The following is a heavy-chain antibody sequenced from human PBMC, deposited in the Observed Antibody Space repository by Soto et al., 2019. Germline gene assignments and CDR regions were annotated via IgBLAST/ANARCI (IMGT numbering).Heavy chain of an antibody. CDR1: GXTFSSYA. V-gene: IGHV3-23*01. J-gene: IGHJ6*02. CDR2: ISGSGGST. D-gene: IGHD2-2*01. CDR3: AKRWGSTSCPGCYGMDV. Sequence: LRLSCAASGXTFSSYAMSWVRQAPGKGLEWVSAISGSGGSTYYADSVKGRFTISRDNSKNTLYLQMNSLRAEDTAVYYCAKRWGSTSCPGCYGMDVWGQGTTVTVSS.